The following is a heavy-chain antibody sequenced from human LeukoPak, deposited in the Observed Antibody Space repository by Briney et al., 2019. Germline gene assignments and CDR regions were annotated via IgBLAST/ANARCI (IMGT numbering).Heavy chain of an antibody. J-gene: IGHJ4*02. V-gene: IGHV3-20*04. CDR3: ARGPSGYHNT. D-gene: IGHD5-12*01. Sequence: PGGSLRLSCVASGFTFDDYGMSWVRQAPGKGLEWVSAINWNGGSTYYADSVKGRFTISRDNSKNTLYLQMNSLRAEDTAVYYCARGPSGYHNTGGQGTLVTVSS. CDR2: INWNGGST. CDR1: GFTFDDYG.